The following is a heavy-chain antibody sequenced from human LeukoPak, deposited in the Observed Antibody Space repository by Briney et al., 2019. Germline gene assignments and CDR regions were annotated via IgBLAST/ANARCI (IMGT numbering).Heavy chain of an antibody. Sequence: GGSLRLSCAASGFTFSSYAMSWVRQAPGKGLEWVSAISGSGGSTYYADSVKGRFTISRDNSKNTLFLQMNSLRAAETAVYYCAKARYNYLPSDYWGQGTLVTVS. V-gene: IGHV3-23*01. J-gene: IGHJ4*02. D-gene: IGHD5-18*01. CDR2: ISGSGGST. CDR3: AKARYNYLPSDY. CDR1: GFTFSSYA.